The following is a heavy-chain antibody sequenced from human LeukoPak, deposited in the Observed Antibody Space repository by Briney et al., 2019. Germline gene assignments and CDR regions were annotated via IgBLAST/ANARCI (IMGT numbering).Heavy chain of an antibody. D-gene: IGHD2-15*01. V-gene: IGHV1-2*02. CDR2: INPKSGGT. CDR3: ARDHCTGGSCCLDY. CDR1: GYTFTGYH. J-gene: IGHJ4*02. Sequence: ASVKVSCKASGYTFTGYHMHWVRQAPGQGLEWMGWINPKSGGTNYAQKFQDRVTMTRDTSISTAYMELSRLRSDDTAVYYCARDHCTGGSCCLDYWGQGTLVTVSS.